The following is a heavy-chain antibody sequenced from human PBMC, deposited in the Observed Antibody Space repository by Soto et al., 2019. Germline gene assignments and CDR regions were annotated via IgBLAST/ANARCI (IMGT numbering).Heavy chain of an antibody. CDR3: ARGVGHYYDSSGYSRGAFDI. J-gene: IGHJ3*02. Sequence: ASVKVSCKASGYTFTSYYMHWVRQAPGQGLEWMGIINPSGGSASYAQKFQGRVTMTRDTSTSTVYMELSSLRSEDTAVYYCARGVGHYYDSSGYSRGAFDIWGQGTMVTVSS. D-gene: IGHD3-22*01. V-gene: IGHV1-46*01. CDR2: INPSGGSA. CDR1: GYTFTSYY.